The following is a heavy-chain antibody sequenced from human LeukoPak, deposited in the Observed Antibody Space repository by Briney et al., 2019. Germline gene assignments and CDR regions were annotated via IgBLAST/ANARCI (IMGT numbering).Heavy chain of an antibody. CDR2: ISSSGSTI. V-gene: IGHV3-48*03. J-gene: IGHJ6*02. CDR1: GFTFSSYE. D-gene: IGHD3-9*01. CDR3: ARDIRYFDSDYYYGMDV. Sequence: GGSLRLSCAASGFTFSSYEMNWVRQAPGKGLEWVSYISSSGSTIYYADSVKGRFTISRDNAKNSLYLQMNSLRAEDTAVYYCARDIRYFDSDYYYGMDVRGQGTTVTVSS.